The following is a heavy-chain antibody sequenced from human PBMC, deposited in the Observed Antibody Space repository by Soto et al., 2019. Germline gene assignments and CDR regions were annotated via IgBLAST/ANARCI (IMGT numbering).Heavy chain of an antibody. J-gene: IGHJ4*02. CDR1: GFSFSSYS. V-gene: IGHV3-48*02. D-gene: IGHD5-18*01. CDR2: ISSSSSTI. Sequence: HPXECLRLSCAASGFSFSSYSMNGVRQAPGKGLEWVSYISSSSSTIYYADSVKGRFTISRDNAKNSLYLQMNSLRDEDTAVYYCARSGYSYARKTSGNFDYWGQGTLVTVSS. CDR3: ARSGYSYARKTSGNFDY.